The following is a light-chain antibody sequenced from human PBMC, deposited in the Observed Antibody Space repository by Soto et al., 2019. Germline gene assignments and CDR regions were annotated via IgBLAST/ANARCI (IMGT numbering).Light chain of an antibody. CDR1: SSDIGGYNY. Sequence: QSVLTQPASVSGSPGQSITISCTGTSSDIGGYNYVSWYQQNPGKAPKLMIYNVSNRPSGVSNRFSASKSGNTASLTISGLQAEDEADYYCSSYTSSTTLIFGGGTQLTVL. CDR3: SSYTSSTTLI. CDR2: NVS. J-gene: IGLJ2*01. V-gene: IGLV2-14*01.